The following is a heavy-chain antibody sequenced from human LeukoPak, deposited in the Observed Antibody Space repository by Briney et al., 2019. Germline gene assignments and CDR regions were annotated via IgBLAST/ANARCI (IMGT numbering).Heavy chain of an antibody. CDR3: AKDPYCSGGSCYPRILDY. D-gene: IGHD2-15*01. J-gene: IGHJ4*02. Sequence: PGGSLRLSCAACGFTFDDYAMHWVRQAPGKGLEWVSGISWNSGSIGYADSVKGRFTISRDNAKNSLYLQMNSLRAEDTALYYCAKDPYCSGGSCYPRILDYWGQGTLVTVSS. CDR2: ISWNSGSI. CDR1: GFTFDDYA. V-gene: IGHV3-9*01.